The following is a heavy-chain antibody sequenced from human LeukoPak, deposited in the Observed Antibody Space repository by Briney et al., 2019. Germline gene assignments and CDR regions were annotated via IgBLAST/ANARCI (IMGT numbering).Heavy chain of an antibody. CDR3: ARTDYRE. Sequence: PSETLSLTCTVSGGSISSGSYYWSWIRQPAGKGLEWIGRIYTSGSTNYNPSLKSRVTISVDTSKIQFSLKLSSVTAADTAVYYCARTDYREWGQGTLVTVSS. J-gene: IGHJ4*02. V-gene: IGHV4-61*02. CDR2: IYTSGST. D-gene: IGHD4-11*01. CDR1: GGSISSGSYY.